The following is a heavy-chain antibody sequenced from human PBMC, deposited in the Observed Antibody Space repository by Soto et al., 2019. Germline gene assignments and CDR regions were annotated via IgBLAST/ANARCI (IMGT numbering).Heavy chain of an antibody. CDR1: GYTFTGYY. J-gene: IGHJ4*02. D-gene: IGHD6-6*01. CDR3: AITSSIAARYYFDY. Sequence: ASVKVSCKASGYTFTGYYMHWVRQAPGQGLEWMGWINPNSGGTNYAQKFQGWVTMTRDTSISTAYMELSRLRSDDTAVYYCAITSSIAARYYFDYWGQGTLVTVSS. V-gene: IGHV1-2*04. CDR2: INPNSGGT.